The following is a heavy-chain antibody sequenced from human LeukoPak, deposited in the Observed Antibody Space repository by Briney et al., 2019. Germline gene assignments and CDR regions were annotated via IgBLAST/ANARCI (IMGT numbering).Heavy chain of an antibody. D-gene: IGHD4-17*01. CDR2: INPSGGST. J-gene: IGHJ4*02. CDR3: ARDHGLRYFDY. CDR1: XXXXXXYY. Sequence: GASVXXSXXXXXXXXXXYYMXXVRQAPGQGLEWMGIINPSGGSTSYAQKFQGRVTMTRDTSTSTVYMELSSLRSEDTAVYYCARDHGLRYFDYWGQGTLVTVSS. V-gene: IGHV1-46*01.